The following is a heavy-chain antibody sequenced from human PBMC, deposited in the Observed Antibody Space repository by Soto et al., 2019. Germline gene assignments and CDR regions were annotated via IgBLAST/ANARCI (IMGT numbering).Heavy chain of an antibody. J-gene: IGHJ6*02. Sequence: QVQLVQSGAEVKKPGSSVKVSCKASGGTFSSYTISWVRQAPGQGLEWMGRIIPILGIANYAQKFQGRVTIXAXKSTSTAYMELSSLRSEDTAVYYCARVDFYYYGMDVWGQGTTVTVSS. CDR3: ARVDFYYYGMDV. CDR1: GGTFSSYT. CDR2: IIPILGIA. V-gene: IGHV1-69*02.